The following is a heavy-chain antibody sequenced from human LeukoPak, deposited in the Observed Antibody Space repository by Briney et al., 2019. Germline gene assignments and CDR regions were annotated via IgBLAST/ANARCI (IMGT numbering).Heavy chain of an antibody. CDR1: GGSISSPY. V-gene: IGHV4-59*11. CDR2: IYSSGST. D-gene: IGHD1-1*01. CDR3: AREGTTGWAF. Sequence: PSETLSLTCTVSGGSISSPYWGWIRQPPGKGLEWIGYIYSSGSTKYNPSLKSRVTMSVDTSKNQFSLKLSSVTAADTAVYFCAREGTTGWAFWGQGTLVTVSS. J-gene: IGHJ4*02.